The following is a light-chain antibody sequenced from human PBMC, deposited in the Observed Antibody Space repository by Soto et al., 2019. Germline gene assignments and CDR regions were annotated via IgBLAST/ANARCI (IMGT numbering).Light chain of an antibody. J-gene: IGKJ3*01. CDR3: QHYGSSVFT. CDR2: GGS. Sequence: EIVLTQSPGTLSLSPGGRAALSCRASQSISADYLVWYQQKPGQAPRLLIYGGSSRATGIPDRFSGSGSGTDFTLTISGLAPEDVAVYYCQHYGSSVFTFGRGTKVDIK. V-gene: IGKV3-20*01. CDR1: QSISADY.